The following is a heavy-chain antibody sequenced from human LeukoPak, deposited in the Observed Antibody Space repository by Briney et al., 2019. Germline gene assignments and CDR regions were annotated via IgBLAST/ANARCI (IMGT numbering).Heavy chain of an antibody. Sequence: ASVKVSCKASGYTFTSYGISWVRQAPGQGLEWMGWISAYNGNTNYAQKLQGRVTMTTDTSTSTAYMELRSLRSDDAAVYYCARDSTGVRGVIITFWFDPWGQGTLVTVSS. D-gene: IGHD3-10*01. CDR2: ISAYNGNT. CDR1: GYTFTSYG. V-gene: IGHV1-18*01. J-gene: IGHJ5*02. CDR3: ARDSTGVRGVIITFWFDP.